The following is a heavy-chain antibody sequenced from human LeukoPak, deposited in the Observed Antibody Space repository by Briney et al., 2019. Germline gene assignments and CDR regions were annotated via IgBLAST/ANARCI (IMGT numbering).Heavy chain of an antibody. Sequence: GGSLRLSCAASGFTFSNAWMGWVRQAPGKGLEWVGRIKSKTDGGTTDYAAPVKGRFTISRDDSKNTLYLQMNSLKTEDTAVYYCTTGVDIVATMEYYYYGMDVWGKGTTVTVSS. V-gene: IGHV3-15*01. CDR2: IKSKTDGGTT. CDR3: TTGVDIVATMEYYYYGMDV. CDR1: GFTFSNAW. J-gene: IGHJ6*04. D-gene: IGHD5-12*01.